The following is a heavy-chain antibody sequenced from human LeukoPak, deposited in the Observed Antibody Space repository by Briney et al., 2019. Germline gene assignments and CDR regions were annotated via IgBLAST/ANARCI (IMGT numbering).Heavy chain of an antibody. CDR3: AKTRGYSYGDFDY. CDR2: ISYDGSNE. V-gene: IGHV3-30*18. J-gene: IGHJ4*02. Sequence: GGSLRLSCAAYGFTFSSYGMHWVRQAPGKGLEWVAVISYDGSNEYYADSVKGRFTISRDNSKSTLYLQMNSLRAEDTAVYYCAKTRGYSYGDFDYWGQGTLVTVSS. CDR1: GFTFSSYG. D-gene: IGHD5-18*01.